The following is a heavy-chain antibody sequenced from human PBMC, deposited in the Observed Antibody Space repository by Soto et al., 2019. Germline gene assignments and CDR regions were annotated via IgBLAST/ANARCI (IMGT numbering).Heavy chain of an antibody. CDR3: ARVTGGSDIVVVPAARDFDY. D-gene: IGHD2-2*01. CDR2: INHSGST. CDR1: GGSFSGYY. Sequence: SETLSLTCAVYGGSFSGYYWSWIRQPPGKGLEWIGEINHSGSTNYNPSLKSRVTISVDTSKNQFSLKLSSVTAADTAVYYCARVTGGSDIVVVPAARDFDYWGQGTLVTVSS. V-gene: IGHV4-34*01. J-gene: IGHJ4*02.